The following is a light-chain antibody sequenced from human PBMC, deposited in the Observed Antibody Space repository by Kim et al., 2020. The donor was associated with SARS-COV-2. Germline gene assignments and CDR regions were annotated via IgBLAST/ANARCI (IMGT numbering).Light chain of an antibody. CDR1: QGIRIY. V-gene: IGKV1-27*01. CDR2: RAS. CDR3: QKYDRAPLT. J-gene: IGKJ5*01. Sequence: ACVGDRVTITCRASQGIRIYLAWYQQKPGKVPKLLIDRASNLQSGVPSRFSGSGSGTDFTLIISSLQPEDVATYYCQKYDRAPLTFGQGTRLEIK.